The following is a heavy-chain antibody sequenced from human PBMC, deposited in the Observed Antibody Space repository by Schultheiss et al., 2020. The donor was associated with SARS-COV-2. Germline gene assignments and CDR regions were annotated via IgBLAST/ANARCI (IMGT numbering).Heavy chain of an antibody. CDR1: GGSISTYY. D-gene: IGHD3-3*01. V-gene: IGHV4-59*01. Sequence: SETLSLTCTVSGGSISTYYWRWIRQPPGKGLEWIGYIYYSGSTNYNPSLKSRVTISVDTSKNQFSLKLSSVTAADTAVYYCARGGRYYDFWSGYSSYYYMDVWGKGTTVTVSS. CDR2: IYYSGST. CDR3: ARGGRYYDFWSGYSSYYYMDV. J-gene: IGHJ6*03.